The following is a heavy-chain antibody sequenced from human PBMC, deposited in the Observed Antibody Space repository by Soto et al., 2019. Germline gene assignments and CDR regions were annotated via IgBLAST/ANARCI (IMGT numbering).Heavy chain of an antibody. J-gene: IGHJ4*02. CDR2: IWYDGSNK. Sequence: XGSLRLSCAASGFTFGSYGMHWVRQAPGKGLEWVAVIWYDGSNKYYADSVKGRFTISRDNSKNTLYLQMNSLRAEDTAVYYCARDPSTVMVRGAFDYSGQGNLVTVSS. CDR1: GFTFGSYG. D-gene: IGHD3-10*01. CDR3: ARDPSTVMVRGAFDY. V-gene: IGHV3-33*01.